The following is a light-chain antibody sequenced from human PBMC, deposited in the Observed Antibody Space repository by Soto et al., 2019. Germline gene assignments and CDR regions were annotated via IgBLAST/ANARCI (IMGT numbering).Light chain of an antibody. Sequence: QSVLTQPPSVSGAPGQRVTISCTGSSSNIEAGYDVHWYQQVPGTAPKLLIYGNINRPSGVPDRFSGSKSGTSASLAITGLQAEDEAEYYCQSYDSSLVFGGGTKLTVL. V-gene: IGLV1-40*01. CDR2: GNI. CDR1: SSNIEAGYD. CDR3: QSYDSSLV. J-gene: IGLJ2*01.